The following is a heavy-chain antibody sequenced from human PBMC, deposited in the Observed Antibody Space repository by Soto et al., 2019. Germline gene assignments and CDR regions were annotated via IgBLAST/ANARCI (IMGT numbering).Heavy chain of an antibody. CDR2: MTPDSGDT. V-gene: IGHV1-8*01. CDR1: GHTLASYD. J-gene: IGHJ5*01. Sequence: QVQLVQSGAEVRKPGASVKVSCKASGHTLASYDINWVRQATGQGLGWMGWMTPDSGDTGYAQKLQGRVTMTWDTSITTAYMELSSLRSDDTAVYYCARDPFYGWFDSWGQGTLVTVSS. D-gene: IGHD3-16*01. CDR3: ARDPFYGWFDS.